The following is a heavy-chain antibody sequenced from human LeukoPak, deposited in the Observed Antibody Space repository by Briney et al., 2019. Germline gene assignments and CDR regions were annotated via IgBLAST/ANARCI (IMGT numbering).Heavy chain of an antibody. Sequence: AGGSLRLSCAASGFTFNENYMSWVRQAPGKGLEWLSIISWNSGYIGYADSVKGRFTISRDNAKKSLDLQMNSLRAEDTAFYYCAKVRGTYSSGYFFDYWGQGTLVTVSS. CDR3: AKVRGTYSSGYFFDY. CDR1: GFTFNENY. V-gene: IGHV3-9*01. J-gene: IGHJ4*02. D-gene: IGHD6-19*01. CDR2: ISWNSGYI.